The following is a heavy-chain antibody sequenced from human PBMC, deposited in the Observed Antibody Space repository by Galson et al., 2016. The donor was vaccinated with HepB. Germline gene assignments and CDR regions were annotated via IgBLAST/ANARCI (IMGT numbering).Heavy chain of an antibody. CDR2: IYWNDDK. CDR1: GFSLSVSGVG. V-gene: IGHV2-5*01. Sequence: PALVKPPQTLTLTCTFSGFSLSVSGVGVGWIRQPPGKALEWLALIYWNDDKRYSPSLKSRLTITKDTSKNQVVLTMTNMDPVDTATYYCAHRLYGDYYDYWGQGTLVAVSS. J-gene: IGHJ4*02. CDR3: AHRLYGDYYDY. D-gene: IGHD4-17*01.